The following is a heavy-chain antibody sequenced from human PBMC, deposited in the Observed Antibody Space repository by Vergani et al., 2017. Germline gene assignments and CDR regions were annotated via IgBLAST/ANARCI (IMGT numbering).Heavy chain of an antibody. V-gene: IGHV3-48*01. CDR2: ISSSSSTI. D-gene: IGHD4-17*01. CDR3: ARAYTVTTEYDYGMDV. J-gene: IGHJ6*02. Sequence: EVQLVESGGGLVQPGGSLRLSCAASGFTFSSDSMNWVRQAPGKGLEWVSYISSSSSTIYYADSVKGRFTISRDNAKNSLYLQMNSLRAEDTAVYYCARAYTVTTEYDYGMDVWGQGTMVTVSS. CDR1: GFTFSSDS.